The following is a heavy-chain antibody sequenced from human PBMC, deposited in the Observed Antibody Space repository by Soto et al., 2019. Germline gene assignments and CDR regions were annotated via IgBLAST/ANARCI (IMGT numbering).Heavy chain of an antibody. CDR2: INCNGGST. CDR3: ARAGADDDAFDI. CDR1: GFTFDDYG. V-gene: IGHV3-20*04. J-gene: IGHJ3*02. D-gene: IGHD1-26*01. Sequence: GGSLRLSCAASGFTFDDYGMSWVRQAPGKGLEWVSGINCNGGSTGYADSVKGRFTISRDNAKNSLYLQMNSLRAEDTALYYCARAGADDDAFDIWGQGTMVTVSS.